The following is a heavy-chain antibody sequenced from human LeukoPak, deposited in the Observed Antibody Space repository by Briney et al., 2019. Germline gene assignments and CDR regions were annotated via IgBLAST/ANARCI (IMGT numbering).Heavy chain of an antibody. CDR1: GYSLTNYY. J-gene: IGHJ4*02. CDR2: INPSGGST. CDR3: ARGAPTTRIGAGRFDY. D-gene: IGHD5-12*01. V-gene: IGHV1-46*01. Sequence: ASVKVSCEAIGYSLTNYYVHWVRQAPGQGLVWMGEINPSGGSTSYAQKFQGRITVTRDTYTNTVYMDLSSLRSEDTATYYCARGAPTTRIGAGRFDYWGQGSLLTVAS.